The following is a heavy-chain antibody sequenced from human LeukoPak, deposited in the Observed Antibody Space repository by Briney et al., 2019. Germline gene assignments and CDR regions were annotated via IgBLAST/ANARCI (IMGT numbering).Heavy chain of an antibody. D-gene: IGHD3-9*01. CDR1: GFTFSSYA. V-gene: IGHV3-23*01. CDR3: VGGEILTGYLDY. Sequence: PGGSLRLSCAASGFTFSSYAMSWVRQAPGKGLEWVSAISGSGGSTYYADSVKGRFTISRDNSKNTLYLQMNSLRAEDTAVYYCVGGEILTGYLDYWGQGTLVTVSS. J-gene: IGHJ4*02. CDR2: ISGSGGST.